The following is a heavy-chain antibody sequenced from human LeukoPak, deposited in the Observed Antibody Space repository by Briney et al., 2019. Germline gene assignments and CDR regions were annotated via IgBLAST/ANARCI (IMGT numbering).Heavy chain of an antibody. CDR2: ISAYNGNT. CDR3: ARDSELSIVATIARPYYGMDV. CDR1: GYTFTSYG. D-gene: IGHD5-12*01. V-gene: IGHV1-18*01. Sequence: ASVKVSCKASGYTFTSYGISWVRQAPGQGLEWMGWISAYNGNTNYAQKLQGRVTMTTDTSTSTAYMELRSLRSDDTAVYYCARDSELSIVATIARPYYGMDVWGQGTTVTVSS. J-gene: IGHJ6*02.